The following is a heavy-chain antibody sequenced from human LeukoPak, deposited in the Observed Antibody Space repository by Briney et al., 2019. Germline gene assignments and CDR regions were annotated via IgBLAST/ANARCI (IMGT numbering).Heavy chain of an antibody. V-gene: IGHV3-23*01. J-gene: IGHJ4*02. CDR3: AKVGARGSGWNFDY. CDR1: GFTFSSYA. Sequence: GGSLRLSCAACGFTFSSYAMSWVRQAPGKGLEWVSAISGSGGSTYYADSVKGRFTISRDSSKNTLYLQMNSLRAEDTAVYYCAKVGARGSGWNFDYWGQGTLVTVSS. CDR2: ISGSGGST. D-gene: IGHD6-19*01.